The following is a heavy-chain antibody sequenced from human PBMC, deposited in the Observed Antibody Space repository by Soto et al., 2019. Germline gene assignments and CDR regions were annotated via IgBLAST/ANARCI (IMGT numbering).Heavy chain of an antibody. CDR2: IYHSGTT. CDR3: ARHNYGSGSTYFDY. D-gene: IGHD3-10*01. CDR1: GGSISSGGYP. J-gene: IGHJ4*02. Sequence: PSETLSLTCAVSGGSISSGGYPWSWIRQPPGKGLEWIGYIYHSGTTQYSPALASRVTISLDTSKNQFSLKLNSMTAADTAVYYCARHNYGSGSTYFDYWGQGTLVTVSS. V-gene: IGHV4-30-2*01.